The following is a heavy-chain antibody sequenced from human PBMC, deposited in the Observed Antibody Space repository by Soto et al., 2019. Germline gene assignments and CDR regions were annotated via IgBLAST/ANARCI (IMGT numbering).Heavy chain of an antibody. D-gene: IGHD3-22*01. CDR2: IYPGDSDI. CDR1: GYSFTSYW. Sequence: GESLKISCKGSGYSFTSYWIAWVRQVPGKGLELMGVIYPGDSDIRYSPSFQGQVTISADKSISTAYLQWSSLKASDSAMYFCARHYYYDSSGYYPDYWGQGTLVTVSS. CDR3: ARHYYYDSSGYYPDY. J-gene: IGHJ4*02. V-gene: IGHV5-51*01.